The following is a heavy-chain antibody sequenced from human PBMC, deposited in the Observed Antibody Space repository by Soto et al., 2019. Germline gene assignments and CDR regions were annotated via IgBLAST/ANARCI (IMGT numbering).Heavy chain of an antibody. V-gene: IGHV3-30-3*01. CDR3: ARDYSSSANDAFDI. Sequence: SLRLSCAASGFTFSSYAMHWVRQAPGKGLEWVAVISYDGSNKYYADSVKGRFTISRDNSKNTLYLQMNSLRAEDTAVYYCARDYSSSANDAFDIWGQGTMVTVSS. J-gene: IGHJ3*02. CDR2: ISYDGSNK. CDR1: GFTFSSYA. D-gene: IGHD6-6*01.